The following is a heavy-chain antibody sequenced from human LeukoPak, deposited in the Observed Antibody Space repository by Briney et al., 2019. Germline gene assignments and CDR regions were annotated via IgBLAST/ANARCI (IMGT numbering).Heavy chain of an antibody. CDR3: ARGRVWCSGGSCYGPYDAFDI. V-gene: IGHV1-18*01. CDR2: ISASNGNT. CDR1: GYTFTSYG. D-gene: IGHD2-15*01. Sequence: GASVKVSCKASGYTFTSYGISWVRQAPGQGLEWMGWISASNGNTNSAQKFQGRITITADESTSTAYMELSSLRSEDTAVYYCARGRVWCSGGSCYGPYDAFDIWGQGTMVTVSS. J-gene: IGHJ3*02.